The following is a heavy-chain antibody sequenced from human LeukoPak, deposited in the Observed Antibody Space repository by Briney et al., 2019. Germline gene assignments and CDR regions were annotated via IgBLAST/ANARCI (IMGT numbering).Heavy chain of an antibody. J-gene: IGHJ6*04. CDR2: FSVSDATT. D-gene: IGHD3-10*02. CDR3: AELGITMIGGV. CDR1: GFTFSSYA. Sequence: GGSLRLSCAASGFTFSSYAVSWVRQAPGKGLEWVSGFSVSDATTYYADSVKGRFTISRDNAKNSLYLQMNSLRAEDTAVYYCAELGITMIGGVWGKGTTVTISS. V-gene: IGHV3-23*01.